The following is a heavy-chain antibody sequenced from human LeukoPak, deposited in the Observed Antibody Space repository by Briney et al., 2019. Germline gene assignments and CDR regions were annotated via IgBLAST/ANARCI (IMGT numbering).Heavy chain of an antibody. V-gene: IGHV1-69*05. CDR2: IIPIYGTA. CDR1: GGTFSSYA. Sequence: GASVKVSCKASGGTFSSYAISWVRQAPGQGLKWMGGIIPIYGTANYAQKFQGRVTITTDESTSTAYMELSSLRSDDTAVYYGARATEMIGYSGSYYLDYWGQGTLVTVSS. D-gene: IGHD1-26*01. CDR3: ARATEMIGYSGSYYLDY. J-gene: IGHJ4*02.